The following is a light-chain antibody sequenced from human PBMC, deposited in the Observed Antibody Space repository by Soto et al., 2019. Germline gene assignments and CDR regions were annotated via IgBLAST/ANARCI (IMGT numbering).Light chain of an antibody. CDR1: QSVSSNY. J-gene: IGKJ1*01. CDR3: QQYSSSPRT. CDR2: GAS. V-gene: IGKV3-20*01. Sequence: EIVLTQSPGTLSLSPGERATLSCRASQSVSSNYLAWYQQKPGQAPSLLMYGASRRATGIPERFSGSGSGTDFTLTISRLEPEDFAVYYCQQYSSSPRTFGQGTKVEIK.